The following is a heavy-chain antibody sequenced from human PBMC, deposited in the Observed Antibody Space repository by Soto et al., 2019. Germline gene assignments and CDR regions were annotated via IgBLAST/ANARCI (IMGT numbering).Heavy chain of an antibody. CDR3: AREGYSSSWYYYYAMDV. D-gene: IGHD6-13*01. V-gene: IGHV4-59*01. CDR2: IHYSGST. CDR1: GGSISSYY. J-gene: IGHJ6*02. Sequence: PSETLSLTCTVSGGSISSYYWTWIRQPPGKRLEWIGYIHYSGSTNYSPSLKSRVTISVDTSKNQFSLKLSSVTAADTAVYYCAREGYSSSWYYYYAMDVWGQGTTVTVSS.